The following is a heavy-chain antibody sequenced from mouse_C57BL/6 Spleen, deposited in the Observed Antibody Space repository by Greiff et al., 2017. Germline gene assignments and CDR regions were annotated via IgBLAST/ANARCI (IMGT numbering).Heavy chain of an antibody. CDR3: SSKAHYGSSYGAMDY. D-gene: IGHD1-1*01. CDR2: IDPENGDP. J-gene: IGHJ4*01. V-gene: IGHV14-4*01. CDR1: GFNIKDDY. Sequence: EVQLQQSGAELVRPGASVKLSCTASGFNIKDDYMHWVKQRPEQGLEWIGWIDPENGDPEYASKFQGKATITADTSSNPAYLQLSSLTSEHTSIYYCSSKAHYGSSYGAMDYWGQGTSVTVAS.